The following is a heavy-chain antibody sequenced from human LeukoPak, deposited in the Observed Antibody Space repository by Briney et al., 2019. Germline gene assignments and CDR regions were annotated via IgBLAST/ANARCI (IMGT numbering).Heavy chain of an antibody. Sequence: SETLSLTCTVSGGSISSSSYYWGWLRQPPGKGLEWIGSIYYSGSTYYNPSLKSRVTISVDTSKNQFSLKLSSVTAADTAVYYCARREDYDFWRPFDYWGQGTLVTVSS. D-gene: IGHD3-3*01. CDR3: ARREDYDFWRPFDY. CDR2: IYYSGST. J-gene: IGHJ4*02. V-gene: IGHV4-39*01. CDR1: GGSISSSSYY.